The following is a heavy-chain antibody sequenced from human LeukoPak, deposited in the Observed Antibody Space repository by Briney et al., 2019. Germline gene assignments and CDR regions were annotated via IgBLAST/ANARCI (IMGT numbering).Heavy chain of an antibody. J-gene: IGHJ4*02. V-gene: IGHV4-39*07. Sequence: SETLSLTCTVSGGSISSSSYYWGWIRQPPGKGLEWIGSIYYSGSTYYNPSLKSRVTISVDTSKNQFSLKLSSVTAADTAVYYCARDYYDSSGPFFDYWGQGTLVTVSS. CDR3: ARDYYDSSGPFFDY. CDR1: GGSISSSSYY. D-gene: IGHD3-22*01. CDR2: IYYSGST.